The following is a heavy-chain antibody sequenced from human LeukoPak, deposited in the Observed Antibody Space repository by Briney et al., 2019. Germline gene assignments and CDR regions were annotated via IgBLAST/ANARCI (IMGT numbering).Heavy chain of an antibody. J-gene: IGHJ5*02. D-gene: IGHD6-13*01. CDR1: GGSFSGYY. V-gene: IGHV4-34*01. CDR2: INHSGST. CDR3: ARKGRQQLST. Sequence: PSETLPLTCAVYGGSFSGYYWSWIRQPPGKGLEWIGEINHSGSTNYNPSLKSRVTISVDTSKNQFSLKLSSVTDADTAVYYCARKGRQQLSTWGQGTLVTVSS.